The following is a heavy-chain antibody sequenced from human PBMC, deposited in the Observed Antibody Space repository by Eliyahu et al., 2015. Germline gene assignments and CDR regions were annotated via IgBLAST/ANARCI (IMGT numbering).Heavy chain of an antibody. J-gene: IGHJ4*02. V-gene: IGHV3-33*01. D-gene: IGHD6-13*01. CDR3: ARELAQYNNNWFEQY. CDR1: GFTFXSYG. CDR2: IWYDGSNK. Sequence: QVQLVESGGGVVQPGRSLRLSXAASGFTFXSYGMHWVRQGPGKGLEWVAVIWYDGSNKYYVDSVKGRFTISRDNSKNTLYLQMNNLRVEDTAVYYCARELAQYNNNWFEQYWGQGTLVTVSS.